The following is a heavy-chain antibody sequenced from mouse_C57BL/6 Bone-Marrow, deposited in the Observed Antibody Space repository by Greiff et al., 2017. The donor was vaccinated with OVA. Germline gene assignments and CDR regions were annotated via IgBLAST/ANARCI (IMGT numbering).Heavy chain of an antibody. CDR2: IYPGDGDT. CDR3: ARHEDGYYASYFDY. J-gene: IGHJ2*01. D-gene: IGHD2-3*01. CDR1: GYAFSSSW. Sequence: QVQLKQSGPELVKPGASVKISCKASGYAFSSSWMNWVKQRPGKGLEWIGRIYPGDGDTNYHGKFKGQATMTADKSSSTAYMHLSSLTSEDSAVSFCARHEDGYYASYFDYWGQGTTLTVSS. V-gene: IGHV1-82*01.